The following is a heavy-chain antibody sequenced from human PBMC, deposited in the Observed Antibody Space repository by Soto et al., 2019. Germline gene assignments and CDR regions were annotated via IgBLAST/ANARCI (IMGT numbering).Heavy chain of an antibody. Sequence: EGQLVESGGGLVQPGGSLRLSCAASGFTFDKYWMSWVRQAPGKGLECVANIKQYGSEKYYVDSVKDRFTISRDNAKNSLYLQMHSLRAEDTAIYYCARVRGKGWLDPWGQGTLVTVSS. CDR2: IKQYGSEK. J-gene: IGHJ5*02. V-gene: IGHV3-7*03. CDR3: ARVRGKGWLDP. CDR1: GFTFDKYW. D-gene: IGHD3-10*01.